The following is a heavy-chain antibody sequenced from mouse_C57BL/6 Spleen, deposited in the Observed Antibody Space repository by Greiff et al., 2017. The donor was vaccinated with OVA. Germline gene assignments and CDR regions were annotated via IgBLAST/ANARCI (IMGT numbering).Heavy chain of an antibody. V-gene: IGHV1-52*01. CDR2: IDPSDSET. D-gene: IGHD2-3*01. CDR3: ARGPIYDGYSYYFDY. J-gene: IGHJ2*01. CDR1: GYTFTSYW. Sequence: VQLQQSGAELVRPGSSVKLSCKASGYTFTSYWMHWVKQRPIQGLEWIGNIDPSDSETHYNQKFKDKATLTVDKSSSTAYMQLSSLTSEDSAVYYCARGPIYDGYSYYFDYWGQGTTLTVSS.